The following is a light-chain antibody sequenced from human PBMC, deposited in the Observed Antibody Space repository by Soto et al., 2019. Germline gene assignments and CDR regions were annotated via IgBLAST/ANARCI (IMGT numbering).Light chain of an antibody. J-gene: IGLJ1*01. CDR2: DNN. CDR1: SSNIGAGSD. Sequence: QSVLTQPPSVSGAPGQRVTISCTGSSSNIGAGSDVHWYQQLPGTAPKLLMFDNNNRPSGVPDRFSGSKSGTSASLAITGLQYEDEADYYCQSYDSSLSGYVFGTGTQLTVL. CDR3: QSYDSSLSGYV. V-gene: IGLV1-40*01.